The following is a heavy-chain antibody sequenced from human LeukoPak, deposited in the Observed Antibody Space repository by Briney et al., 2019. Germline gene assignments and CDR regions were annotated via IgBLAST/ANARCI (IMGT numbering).Heavy chain of an antibody. Sequence: GESLKISCKGSGYSFTSYWIGWVRQMPGKGLEWMGIIYPGDSDTRYSPSFQGQVTISADESISTAYLQWSSLKASDTAMYYCARAVAYYYDSSGYFDYWGQGTLVTVSS. D-gene: IGHD3-22*01. J-gene: IGHJ4*02. CDR1: GYSFTSYW. CDR2: IYPGDSDT. CDR3: ARAVAYYYDSSGYFDY. V-gene: IGHV5-51*01.